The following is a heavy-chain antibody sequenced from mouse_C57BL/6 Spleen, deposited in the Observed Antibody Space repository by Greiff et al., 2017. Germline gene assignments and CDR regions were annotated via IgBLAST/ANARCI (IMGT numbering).Heavy chain of an antibody. CDR1: GFTFSSYA. CDR3: ARARGYGSRYAMDY. D-gene: IGHD1-1*01. Sequence: EVKLVESGGGLVKPGGSLKLSCAASGFTFSSYAMSWVRQTPEKRLEWVATISDGGSYTYYPDNVKGRFTISRDKAKNNLYLQMSHLKSEDTAMYYCARARGYGSRYAMDYWGQGTSVTVSS. V-gene: IGHV5-4*03. J-gene: IGHJ4*01. CDR2: ISDGGSYT.